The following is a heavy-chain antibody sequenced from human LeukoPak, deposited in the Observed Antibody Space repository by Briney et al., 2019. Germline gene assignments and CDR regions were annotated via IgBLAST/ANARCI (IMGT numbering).Heavy chain of an antibody. CDR2: ISDSGTTI. J-gene: IGHJ4*02. Sequence: PGGSLRLSCVASGFTFSDYYMSWIRQAPGKGPEWVSYISDSGTTIYYADSVKGRFTISRDNAKNSLYLQMNSLRAEDTAVYYCARTHYYGSGSYKIWGQGTLVTVSS. CDR1: GFTFSDYY. V-gene: IGHV3-11*01. CDR3: ARTHYYGSGSYKI. D-gene: IGHD3-10*01.